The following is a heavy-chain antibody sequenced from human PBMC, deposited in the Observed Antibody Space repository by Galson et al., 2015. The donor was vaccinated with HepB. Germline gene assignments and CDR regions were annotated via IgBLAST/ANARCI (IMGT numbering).Heavy chain of an antibody. CDR3: AKLGYSSGWYWEEWALGDYYYYMDV. Sequence: SLRLSCAASGFTFSSYAMHWVRQAPGKGLEWVAVISYDGSNKYYADSVKGRFTISRDNSKNTLYLQMNSLRAEDTAVYYCAKLGYSSGWYWEEWALGDYYYYMDVWGKGTTVTVSS. V-gene: IGHV3-30-3*02. J-gene: IGHJ6*03. CDR1: GFTFSSYA. D-gene: IGHD6-19*01. CDR2: ISYDGSNK.